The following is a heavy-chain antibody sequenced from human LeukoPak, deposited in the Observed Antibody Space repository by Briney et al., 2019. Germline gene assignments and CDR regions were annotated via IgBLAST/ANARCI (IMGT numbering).Heavy chain of an antibody. V-gene: IGHV1-2*02. D-gene: IGHD6-19*01. Sequence: ASVKVSCKASGYTFTSYGISWVRQAPGQGLEWMGWINPNSSGTNYAQKFHGRVTMTRDTSISTAYMELSRLRSDDTAVYYCAREAVAGDVDYWGQGTLVTVSS. J-gene: IGHJ4*02. CDR2: INPNSSGT. CDR1: GYTFTSYG. CDR3: AREAVAGDVDY.